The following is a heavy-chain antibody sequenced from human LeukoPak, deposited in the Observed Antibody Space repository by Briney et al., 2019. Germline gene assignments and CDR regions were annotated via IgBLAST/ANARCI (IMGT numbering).Heavy chain of an antibody. Sequence: GGSLRLSCAASGFTFSSYSMNWVRQAPGKGLEWVSSISSSGSYIYYADSVKGRFTISRDNAKNSLYLQMNSLRAEDTAVYYCARGLGRGRSSSYYWGQGTLVTVSS. CDR1: GFTFSSYS. D-gene: IGHD6-13*01. V-gene: IGHV3-21*01. CDR2: ISSSGSYI. J-gene: IGHJ4*02. CDR3: ARGLGRGRSSSYY.